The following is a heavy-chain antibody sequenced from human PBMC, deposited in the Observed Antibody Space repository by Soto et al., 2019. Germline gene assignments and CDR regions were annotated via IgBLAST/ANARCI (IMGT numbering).Heavy chain of an antibody. J-gene: IGHJ4*02. V-gene: IGHV1-18*01. D-gene: IGHD3-9*01. Sequence: ASVKVSCKASGYTFTSYGISWVRQAPGQGLEWMGWISTYNGNTDYSQKLQGRVTMTTDTSTSTAYMELRSLRSDDTAVYYCARGELRYQLNDYWGQGTLVTVSS. CDR2: ISTYNGNT. CDR3: ARGELRYQLNDY. CDR1: GYTFTSYG.